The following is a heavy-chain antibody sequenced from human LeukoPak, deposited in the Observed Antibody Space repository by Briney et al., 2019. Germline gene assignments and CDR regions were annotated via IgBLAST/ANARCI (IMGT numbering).Heavy chain of an antibody. CDR2: IKEDGSGK. V-gene: IGHV3-7*01. CDR1: GITFSRFW. CDR3: ARDDPGDY. Sequence: PGGSLRLSCAASGITFSRFWMSWVRQAPGKGLEWVANIKEDGSGKYYVDSVKGRFTISRDNAKNSLYLQMNSLRAEDTAVYYCARDDPGDYWGQGTLVTVSS. J-gene: IGHJ4*02.